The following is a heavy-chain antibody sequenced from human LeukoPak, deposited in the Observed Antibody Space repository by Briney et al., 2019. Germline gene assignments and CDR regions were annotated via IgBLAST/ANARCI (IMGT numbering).Heavy chain of an antibody. CDR2: IYYSGST. J-gene: IGHJ5*02. V-gene: IGHV4-39*01. CDR3: ASGHRDYSGDWFDP. Sequence: PSETLSLTCTVSGGSIGSSSYYWGWIRQPPGEGLEWIGSIYYSGSTYYNPSLKSRVTISVDTSKNQFSLKLSSVTAADTAVYYCASGHRDYSGDWFDPWGQGTLVTVSS. D-gene: IGHD4-11*01. CDR1: GGSIGSSSYY.